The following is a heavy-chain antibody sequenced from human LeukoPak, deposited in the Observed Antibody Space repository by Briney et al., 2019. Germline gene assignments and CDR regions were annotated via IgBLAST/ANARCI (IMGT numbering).Heavy chain of an antibody. J-gene: IGHJ4*02. V-gene: IGHV3-23*01. D-gene: IGHD6-25*01. CDR2: ISDIGGST. CDR1: GFIFSSYA. Sequence: GGSLRLSCAASGFIFSSYAMNWVRQAPGKGLEWVSGISDIGGSTYYADSVKGRFTFSRDNSKNTVYLQMNNLSAEDTAVYYCAKDRSGLPRRGLFDYWGQGTLVTVSS. CDR3: AKDRSGLPRRGLFDY.